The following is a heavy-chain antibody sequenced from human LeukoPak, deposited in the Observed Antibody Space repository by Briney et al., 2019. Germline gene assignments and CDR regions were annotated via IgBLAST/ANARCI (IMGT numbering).Heavy chain of an antibody. D-gene: IGHD6-19*01. CDR1: GFTFSSYT. CDR3: ARPSGWYRFNYFDY. CDR2: ISGGGGST. Sequence: GGSLRLSCAASGFTFSSYTMSWVRQAPGKGLEWVSAISGGGGSTYYADSVKGRFTISRDNSKNTLYLQMNSLRAEDTAVYYCARPSGWYRFNYFDYWGQGTLVTVSS. J-gene: IGHJ4*02. V-gene: IGHV3-23*01.